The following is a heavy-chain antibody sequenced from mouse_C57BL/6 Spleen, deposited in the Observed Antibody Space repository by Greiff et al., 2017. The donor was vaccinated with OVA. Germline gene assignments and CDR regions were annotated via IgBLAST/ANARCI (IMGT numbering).Heavy chain of an antibody. Sequence: EVQVVESGAELVRPGASVKLSCTASGFNIKDDYMHWVKQRPEQGLEWIGWIDPENGDTEYASKFQGKATITADTSSNTAYLQLSSLTSEDTAVYYCTTYGSSYGGYFDVWGTGTTVTVSS. CDR2: IDPENGDT. V-gene: IGHV14-4*01. J-gene: IGHJ1*03. D-gene: IGHD1-1*01. CDR3: TTYGSSYGGYFDV. CDR1: GFNIKDDY.